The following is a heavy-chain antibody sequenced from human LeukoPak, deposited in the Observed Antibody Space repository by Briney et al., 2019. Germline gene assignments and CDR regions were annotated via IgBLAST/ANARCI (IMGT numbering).Heavy chain of an antibody. CDR3: VRGMTAPDC. Sequence: PGGSLRLSCAASGFTFGTYAMSWVRQAPGKGLEWVSAINSGGGNTYYADSVKGRFTISRDNSQSTLYLQMNGLRAEDTAVYYCVRGMTAPDCWGQGSLVTVSS. J-gene: IGHJ4*02. D-gene: IGHD2-21*02. CDR1: GFTFGTYA. V-gene: IGHV3-23*01. CDR2: INSGGGNT.